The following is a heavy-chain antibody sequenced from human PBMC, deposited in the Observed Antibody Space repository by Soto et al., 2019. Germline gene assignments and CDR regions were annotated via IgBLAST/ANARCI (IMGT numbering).Heavy chain of an antibody. V-gene: IGHV4-4*07. D-gene: IGHD2-15*01. CDR2: IYTSGST. Sequence: QVQLQESGPGLVKPSETLSLTCTVSGGSISSYYWSWIRQPAGKGLEWIGRIYTSGSTNYNPSLKSRVRMSVDTSKNQFSLKLSSVTAADTAVYYCARDRGGTGYYYYYYGMDVWGQGTTVTVSS. CDR1: GGSISSYY. J-gene: IGHJ6*02. CDR3: ARDRGGTGYYYYYYGMDV.